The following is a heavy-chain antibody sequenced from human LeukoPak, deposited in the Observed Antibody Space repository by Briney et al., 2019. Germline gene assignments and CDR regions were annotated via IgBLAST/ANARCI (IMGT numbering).Heavy chain of an antibody. D-gene: IGHD7-27*01. CDR2: IDTSSSTM. V-gene: IGHV3-48*01. Sequence: GGSLRLSCAASAFTFSDYSMNWVRQVPGKGLEWISYIDTSSSTMYYADSVMGRFTISRDNAKESLYLQMNSLRGEDTAVYYCAREDDSWGPNNLDLWGQGTMVTVSS. J-gene: IGHJ3*01. CDR1: AFTFSDYS. CDR3: AREDDSWGPNNLDL.